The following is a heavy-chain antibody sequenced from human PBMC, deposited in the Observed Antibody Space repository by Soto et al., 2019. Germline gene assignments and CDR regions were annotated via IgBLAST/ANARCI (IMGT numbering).Heavy chain of an antibody. CDR1: GGTFSSYA. CDR2: IIPIFGTA. CDR3: AREGIVVVVAAKGAFDI. D-gene: IGHD2-15*01. V-gene: IGHV1-69*12. J-gene: IGHJ3*02. Sequence: QVQLVQSGAEVKKPGSSVKVSCKASGGTFSSYAISWVRQAPGQGLEWMGGIIPIFGTANYAQKFQGRVTITAXXSXGXXYMELSSLRSEDTAVYYCAREGIVVVVAAKGAFDIWGQGTMVPVSS.